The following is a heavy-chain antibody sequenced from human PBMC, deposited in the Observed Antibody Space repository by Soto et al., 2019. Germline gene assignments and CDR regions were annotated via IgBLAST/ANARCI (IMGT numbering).Heavy chain of an antibody. V-gene: IGHV4-59*01. J-gene: IGHJ5*02. CDR2: IYYSGST. Sequence: PSETLSLTCTVSGGSISSYYWSWIRQPPGKGLEWIGYIYYSGSTNYNPSLKSRVTISVDTSKNQFSLKLSSVTAADTAVYYCARTETGVVATSTWFDPWGQGTLVTVSS. CDR3: ARTETGVVATSTWFDP. CDR1: GGSISSYY. D-gene: IGHD3-22*01.